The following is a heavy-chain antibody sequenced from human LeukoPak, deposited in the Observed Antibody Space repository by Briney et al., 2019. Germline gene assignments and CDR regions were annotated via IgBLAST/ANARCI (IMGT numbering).Heavy chain of an antibody. Sequence: GGSLRLSCAASGFTFSNYWMSWVRQAPGKGLEWVSAISGSGGSTYYADSVKGRFTISRDNSKNTLYLQMNSLRAEDTAVYYCAKARVYSYGSYYFDYWGQGTLVTVSS. CDR1: GFTFSNYW. V-gene: IGHV3-23*01. CDR3: AKARVYSYGSYYFDY. D-gene: IGHD5-18*01. CDR2: ISGSGGST. J-gene: IGHJ4*02.